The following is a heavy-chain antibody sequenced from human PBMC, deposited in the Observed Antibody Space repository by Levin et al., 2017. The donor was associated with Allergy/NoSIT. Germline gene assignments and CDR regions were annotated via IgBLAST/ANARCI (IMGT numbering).Heavy chain of an antibody. D-gene: IGHD2-15*01. J-gene: IGHJ6*02. Sequence: GESLKISCAASGFTFSSYSMNWVRQAPGKGLEWVSFISPSSNSIYYADSVKGRFTISRDNAKNSLYLHMNSLRDDDTAVYYCVRGGDIGWYYYYGMDVWGRGTTVTVSS. CDR1: GFTFSSYS. CDR2: ISPSSNSI. CDR3: VRGGDIGWYYYYGMDV. V-gene: IGHV3-48*02.